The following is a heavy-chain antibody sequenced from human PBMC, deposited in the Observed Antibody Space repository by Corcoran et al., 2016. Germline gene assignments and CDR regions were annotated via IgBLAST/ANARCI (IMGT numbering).Heavy chain of an antibody. V-gene: IGHV1-69*06. CDR3: ARDRAAGSGAFDI. CDR1: GGTFSSYA. J-gene: IGHJ3*02. D-gene: IGHD3-10*01. CDR2: IIPIFGTA. Sequence: QVQLVQSGAEVKKPGSSVKVSCKASGGTFSSYAISWVRQAPGQGLEWMGGIIPIFGTANYAQKFQGRVTITADKSTSTAYMELRSLGSEETAVYDCARDRAAGSGAFDIWGQGTMVTVSS.